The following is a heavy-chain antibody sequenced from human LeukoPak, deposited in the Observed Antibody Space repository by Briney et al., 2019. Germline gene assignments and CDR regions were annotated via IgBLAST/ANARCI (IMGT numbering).Heavy chain of an antibody. CDR2: IYHSGST. V-gene: IGHV4-30-2*01. D-gene: IGHD5-18*01. CDR3: AREVIQLLDY. J-gene: IGHJ4*02. CDR1: GGSISSGGYS. Sequence: PSQTLSLTCAVSGGSISSGGYSWSWIRQPPGKGLEWIGYIYHSGSTNYNPSLKSRVTISVDTSKNQFSLKLSSVTAADTAVYYCAREVIQLLDYWGQGTLVTVSS.